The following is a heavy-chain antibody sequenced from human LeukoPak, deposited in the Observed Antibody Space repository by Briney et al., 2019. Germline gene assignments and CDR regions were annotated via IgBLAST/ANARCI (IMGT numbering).Heavy chain of an antibody. CDR3: ARERTGAYYYYYMDV. J-gene: IGHJ6*03. V-gene: IGHV3-48*04. CDR1: GFTFSSYS. Sequence: GSLRLSCAASGFTFSSYSMNWVRQAPGKGLEWVSYISSSSSTIYCADSVKGRFTISRDNAKNSLYLQMNSLRAEDTAVYYCARERTGAYYYYYMDVWGKGTTVTVSS. D-gene: IGHD1-1*01. CDR2: ISSSSSTI.